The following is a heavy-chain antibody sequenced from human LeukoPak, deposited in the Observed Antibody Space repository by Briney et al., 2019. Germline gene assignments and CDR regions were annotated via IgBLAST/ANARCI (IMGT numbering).Heavy chain of an antibody. Sequence: PGGSLRLSCAASGFTFDTHAMSWVRQAPGKGLEWVSGINGNGASTYYSDSVKGRFTISRDNSKNTLYLQMSTLRAEDTAVYYCAKDQGYSYYYLDYWGHGTLVTVSS. CDR3: AKDQGYSYYYLDY. J-gene: IGHJ4*01. V-gene: IGHV3-23*01. CDR1: GFTFDTHA. D-gene: IGHD5-18*01. CDR2: INGNGAST.